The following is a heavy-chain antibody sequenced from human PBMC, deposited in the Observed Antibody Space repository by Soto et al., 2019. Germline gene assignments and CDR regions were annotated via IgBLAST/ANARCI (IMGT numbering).Heavy chain of an antibody. Sequence: APVEVSCKASGYTFSSYGISWVGQGPGQRVEGKGWISAYNGNTNYTQKLQGRVTMTTDTSTSTAYMELRSLRSDDTAVYYCARAPFWSGYLHFDYWGQGTLVTVSS. J-gene: IGHJ4*02. CDR1: GYTFSSYG. V-gene: IGHV1-18*01. D-gene: IGHD3-3*01. CDR3: ARAPFWSGYLHFDY. CDR2: ISAYNGNT.